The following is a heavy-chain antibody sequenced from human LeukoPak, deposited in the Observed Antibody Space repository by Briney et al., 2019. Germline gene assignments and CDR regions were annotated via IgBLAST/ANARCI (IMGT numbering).Heavy chain of an antibody. CDR1: GGSISGYY. V-gene: IGHV4-59*12. D-gene: IGHD1-26*01. CDR3: ARDGGSYYRSWFDP. J-gene: IGHJ5*02. CDR2: IYYSGST. Sequence: SETLSLTCTVSGGSISGYYWSWIRQPPGKGLEWIGYIYYSGSTNYNPSLKSRVTMSVDTSKNQFSLKLSSVTAADTAVYYCARDGGSYYRSWFDPWGQGTLVTVSS.